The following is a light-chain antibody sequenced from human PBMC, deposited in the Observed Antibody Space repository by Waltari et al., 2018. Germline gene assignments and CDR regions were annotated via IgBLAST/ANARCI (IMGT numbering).Light chain of an antibody. CDR2: EVI. CDR3: CSYAGSHSWV. CDR1: SSDVGRYNY. J-gene: IGLJ3*02. Sequence: QSALIQPRSVSGSPGQSVTISCTGSSSDVGRYNYVSWYQQHSGKAPKLIIYEVIERPSGVPDRFSGSNSGDTASLTISGLQADDEADYYCCSYAGSHSWVFGGGTKLTVL. V-gene: IGLV2-11*01.